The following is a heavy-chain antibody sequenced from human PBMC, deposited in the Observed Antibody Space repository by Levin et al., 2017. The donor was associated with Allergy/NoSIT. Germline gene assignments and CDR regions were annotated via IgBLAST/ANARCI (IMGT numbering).Heavy chain of an antibody. D-gene: IGHD3-9*01. CDR2: IKQDGSEK. CDR1: GFTFSSYW. Sequence: QPGGSLRLSCAASGFTFSSYWMSWVRQAPEKGLEWVANIKQDGSEKYYVDSVKGRFTISRDNAKNSLYLQMNSLRAEDTAVYYCAREIWGLYDNYYYYGMDVWGQGTTVTVSS. J-gene: IGHJ6*02. CDR3: AREIWGLYDNYYYYGMDV. V-gene: IGHV3-7*01.